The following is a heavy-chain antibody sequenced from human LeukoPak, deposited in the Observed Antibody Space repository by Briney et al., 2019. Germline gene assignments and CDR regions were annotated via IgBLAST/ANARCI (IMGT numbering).Heavy chain of an antibody. D-gene: IGHD3-10*01. V-gene: IGHV4-30-2*01. CDR1: GGSISSGGYS. Sequence: SETLSLTCAVSGGSISSGGYSWSWIRQPPGKGLEWIGYIYHSGSTYYNPSLKSRVTISVDRSKNQFSLKLSPVTAADTAVYYCARYYYGSGSYYKGFDYWGQGTLVTVSS. CDR2: IYHSGST. CDR3: ARYYYGSGSYYKGFDY. J-gene: IGHJ4*02.